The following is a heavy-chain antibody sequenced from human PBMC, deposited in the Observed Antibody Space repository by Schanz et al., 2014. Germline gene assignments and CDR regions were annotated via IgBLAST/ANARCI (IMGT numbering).Heavy chain of an antibody. V-gene: IGHV3-33*01. Sequence: QVQLVESGGGVVQPGRSLRLSCATSGFTFSSYGMHWVRQAPGKGLEWVAVIWFDGNNKYYADSVKGRFTISRDNSRNTLYLQMDSLRAEDTAVYYCARSGVDVWGQGTLVTVSS. CDR2: IWFDGNNK. CDR1: GFTFSSYG. J-gene: IGHJ4*02. CDR3: ARSGVDV. D-gene: IGHD2-15*01.